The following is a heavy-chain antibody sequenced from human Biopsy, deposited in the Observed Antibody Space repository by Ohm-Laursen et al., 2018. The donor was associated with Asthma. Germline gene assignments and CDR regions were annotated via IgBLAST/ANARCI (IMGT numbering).Heavy chain of an antibody. D-gene: IGHD3-10*02. CDR2: IYNDGRA. J-gene: IGHJ4*02. CDR3: ARFVQAEEGVF. V-gene: IGHV3-66*01. CDR1: EFSVSSSY. Sequence: SLRLSCTASEFSVSSSYMRWVRQAPGKGLEWVSVIYNDGRAYYADSVKGRFTVSRDNSKNTLFLQMNSLRAEDTAVYLCARFVQAEEGVFWGQGTRVTVSP.